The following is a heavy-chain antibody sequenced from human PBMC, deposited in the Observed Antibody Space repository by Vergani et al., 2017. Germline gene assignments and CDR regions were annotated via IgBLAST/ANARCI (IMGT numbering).Heavy chain of an antibody. CDR3: ARDASGSFYY. D-gene: IGHD1-26*01. CDR2: IYYSGST. CDR1: GGSVSSGSYY. V-gene: IGHV4-61*01. J-gene: IGHJ4*02. Sequence: QVQLQESGPGLVKHSETLSLTCTVSGGSVSSGSYYWSWIRQPPGKGLEWIGYIYYSGSTNYNPSLKSRVTISVDTSKNQFSLKLSSVTAADTAVYYCARDASGSFYYWGQGTLVTVSS.